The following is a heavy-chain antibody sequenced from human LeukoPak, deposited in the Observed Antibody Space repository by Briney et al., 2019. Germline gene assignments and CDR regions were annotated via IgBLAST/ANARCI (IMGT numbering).Heavy chain of an antibody. CDR2: ISGSGGST. V-gene: IGHV3-23*01. CDR3: AKNGRYYYGSGSYSDY. CDR1: GFTFSSYA. J-gene: IGHJ4*02. D-gene: IGHD3-10*01. Sequence: GGSLRLSCAASGFTFSSYAMSWVRQAPGKGLEWVSAISGSGGSTYYADSVKGRFTISRDNPKNTLYLQMNSLRAEDTAVYYCAKNGRYYYGSGSYSDYWGQGTLVTVSS.